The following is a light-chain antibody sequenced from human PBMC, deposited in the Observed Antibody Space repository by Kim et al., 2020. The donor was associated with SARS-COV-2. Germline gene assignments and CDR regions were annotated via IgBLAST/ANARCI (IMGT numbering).Light chain of an antibody. CDR3: AAWDENLNGVG. V-gene: IGLV1-44*01. Sequence: GQRVTFSCSGSRSTIGSNTVNWYKQLPGAAPKLLIYNNDQRPSGVPDRFSGSKSGTSGSLAISGLQSEDEAEYYCAAWDENLNGVGFGGGTQLTVL. CDR2: NND. CDR1: RSTIGSNT. J-gene: IGLJ2*01.